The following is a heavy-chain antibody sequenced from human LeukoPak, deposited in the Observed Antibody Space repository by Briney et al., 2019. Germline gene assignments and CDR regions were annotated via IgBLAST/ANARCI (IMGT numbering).Heavy chain of an antibody. CDR3: ARDRITIFGVVTEHDAFDI. J-gene: IGHJ3*02. V-gene: IGHV3-23*01. D-gene: IGHD3-3*01. Sequence: GGSLRLSCAASGFTFSSYAMSWVRQAPGKGLEWVSAISGSGGSTYYADSVKGRFTISRDNAKNSLYLQMNSLRAEDTAVYYCARDRITIFGVVTEHDAFDIWGQGTMVTVSS. CDR2: ISGSGGST. CDR1: GFTFSSYA.